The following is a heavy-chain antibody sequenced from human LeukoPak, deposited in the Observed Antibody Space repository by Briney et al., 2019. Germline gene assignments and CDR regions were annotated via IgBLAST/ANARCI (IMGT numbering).Heavy chain of an antibody. Sequence: GGSLRLSCAASGFTFSNSAMHWVRQAPGKGLEWVSVISYDGIIKYYADSVKGRFTISRDNSKNSLYLQMNSLRAEDTAVYYCARVRRGDFDYWGQGTLVTVSS. J-gene: IGHJ4*02. D-gene: IGHD3-16*01. CDR3: ARVRRGDFDY. CDR2: ISYDGIIK. CDR1: GFTFSNSA. V-gene: IGHV3-30-3*01.